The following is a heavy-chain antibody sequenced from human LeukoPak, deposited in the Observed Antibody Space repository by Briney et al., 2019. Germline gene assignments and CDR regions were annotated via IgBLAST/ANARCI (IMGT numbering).Heavy chain of an antibody. CDR3: ARDFSAAFDI. CDR1: GGSFGNYY. V-gene: IGHV4-59*01. J-gene: IGHJ3*02. D-gene: IGHD2/OR15-2a*01. CDR2: IYDSGTT. Sequence: SETLSLTCTVSGGSFGNYYWSWIRQPPGKGLEWIAYIYDSGTTNYNPSLKSRVTISVDTSKNQFSLKLSSVTAADTAVYYCARDFSAAFDIWGQGTMVTVSS.